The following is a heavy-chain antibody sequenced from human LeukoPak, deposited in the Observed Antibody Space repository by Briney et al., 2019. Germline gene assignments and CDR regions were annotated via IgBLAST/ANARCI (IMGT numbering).Heavy chain of an antibody. J-gene: IGHJ4*02. Sequence: SVKVSFKASGGTFSIYAISWVRQAPGQGLERMGGIIPIFGTANYAQKFQGRVTITADESTSTAYMELSSLRSEDTAAYYCARRSSTDYNFDYWGQGTLVTVSS. D-gene: IGHD4-11*01. CDR3: ARRSSTDYNFDY. V-gene: IGHV1-69*13. CDR1: GGTFSIYA. CDR2: IIPIFGTA.